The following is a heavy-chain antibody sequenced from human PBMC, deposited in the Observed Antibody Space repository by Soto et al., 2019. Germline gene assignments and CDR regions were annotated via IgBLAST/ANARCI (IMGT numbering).Heavy chain of an antibody. J-gene: IGHJ4*02. V-gene: IGHV4-34*01. CDR1: GGSFSGYY. Sequence: SETLSLTCAVYGGSFSGYYWSWIRQPPGKGLEWIGEINHSGSTNYNPSLKSRVTISVDTSKNQFSLKLSSVTAADTAVYYCARSSSWSQADYWGQGTLVTVSS. D-gene: IGHD6-13*01. CDR2: INHSGST. CDR3: ARSSSWSQADY.